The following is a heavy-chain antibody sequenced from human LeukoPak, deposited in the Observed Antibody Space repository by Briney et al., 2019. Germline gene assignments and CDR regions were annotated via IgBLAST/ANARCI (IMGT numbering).Heavy chain of an antibody. Sequence: PSETLSLTCAVSGYSISSDYHWGWIRQPPGKGLEWIANVHHSGSTYYNPSLKSRVTISVDTSKNQFSLEVTSMTASDTAVYYCARLGDSSGYIDYWGQGTLVTVSS. CDR2: VHHSGST. V-gene: IGHV4-38-2*01. J-gene: IGHJ4*02. CDR3: ARLGDSSGYIDY. D-gene: IGHD3-22*01. CDR1: GYSISSDYH.